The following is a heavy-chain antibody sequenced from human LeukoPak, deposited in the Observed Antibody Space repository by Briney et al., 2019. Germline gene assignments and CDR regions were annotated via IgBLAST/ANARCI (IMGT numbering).Heavy chain of an antibody. CDR1: GGTFSSYA. Sequence: SVKVSCKASGGTFSSYAISWVRQAPGQGLEWMGGIIPIFGTANYAQKFQGRVTITADESTSTAYMELSSLRSEDTAVYYCARGVTMVRGHFDYWGQGSLVTVSS. J-gene: IGHJ4*02. V-gene: IGHV1-69*13. CDR2: IIPIFGTA. D-gene: IGHD3-10*01. CDR3: ARGVTMVRGHFDY.